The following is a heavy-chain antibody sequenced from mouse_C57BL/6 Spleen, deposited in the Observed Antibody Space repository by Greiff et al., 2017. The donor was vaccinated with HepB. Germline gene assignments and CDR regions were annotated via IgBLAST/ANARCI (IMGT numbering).Heavy chain of an antibody. CDR3: AKTSDDYYYFDY. Sequence: VKLVESGPGLVQPSQSLSITCTVSGFSLTSYGVHWVRQSPGKGLEWLGVIWRGGSTDYNAAFMSRLSITKDNSKSQVFFKMNSLQADDTAIYYCAKTSDDYYYFDYWGQGTTLTVSS. V-gene: IGHV2-5*01. J-gene: IGHJ2*01. CDR2: IWRGGST. CDR1: GFSLTSYG. D-gene: IGHD2-3*01.